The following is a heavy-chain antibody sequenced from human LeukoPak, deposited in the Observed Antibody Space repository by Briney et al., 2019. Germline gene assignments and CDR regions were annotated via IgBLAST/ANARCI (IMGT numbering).Heavy chain of an antibody. CDR1: GFTFSSYA. CDR2: ISYDGSNK. Sequence: PGRSLRLSCAASGFTFSSYAMHWVRQAPGKGLEWVAVISYDGSNKYYADSVKGRFTISRDNSKNTLYLQMNSLRAEDTAVYYCARDWTNWDYFDYWGQGTLVTVSS. CDR3: ARDWTNWDYFDY. D-gene: IGHD3/OR15-3a*01. V-gene: IGHV3-30-3*01. J-gene: IGHJ4*02.